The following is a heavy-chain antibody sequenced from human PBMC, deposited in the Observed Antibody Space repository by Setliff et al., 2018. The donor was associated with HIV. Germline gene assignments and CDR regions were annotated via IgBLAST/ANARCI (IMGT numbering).Heavy chain of an antibody. CDR1: GYSFSDYW. CDR3: IRRRRAPGAADLESY. J-gene: IGHJ4*02. V-gene: IGHV5-51*01. Sequence: GESLKISCKASGYSFSDYWIGWVRQMPGKGLEWMGVTYPGDSTTRYSPSLEGQVTISADRSINTAFLQWSSLEASDTAMCYCIRRRRAPGAADLESYWGQGTLVTVSS. D-gene: IGHD7-27*01. CDR2: TYPGDSTT.